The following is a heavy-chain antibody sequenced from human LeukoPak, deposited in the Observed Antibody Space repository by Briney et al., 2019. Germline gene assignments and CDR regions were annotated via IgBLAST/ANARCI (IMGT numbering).Heavy chain of an antibody. D-gene: IGHD7-27*01. J-gene: IGHJ3*01. CDR2: ISPSGGIT. CDR1: GFTFSSHG. Sequence: GGTLRLSCAASGFTFSSHGMNWVRQAPGKGLEWVSGISPSGGITYYTDSVKGRFTISRDNSKNTVSLQMNSLRGEDTAVYYCVRDLHWGGFDVWGQGTMVTVSS. CDR3: VRDLHWGGFDV. V-gene: IGHV3-23*01.